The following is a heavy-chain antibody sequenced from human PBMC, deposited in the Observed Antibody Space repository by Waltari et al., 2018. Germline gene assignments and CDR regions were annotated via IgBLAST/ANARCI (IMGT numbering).Heavy chain of an antibody. V-gene: IGHV4-4*07. CDR1: GGSISSYY. J-gene: IGHJ3*02. D-gene: IGHD2-21*01. Sequence: QVQLQESGPGLVKPSETLSLTCTVSGGSISSYYWSWIRQPAGKGLEWIGRIYTSGGPNYNPSLKSRVTMSGDTSKNQFSLKRSSVTAADTAVYYCARGDFATLDAFDIWGQGTMVTVSS. CDR3: ARGDFATLDAFDI. CDR2: IYTSGGP.